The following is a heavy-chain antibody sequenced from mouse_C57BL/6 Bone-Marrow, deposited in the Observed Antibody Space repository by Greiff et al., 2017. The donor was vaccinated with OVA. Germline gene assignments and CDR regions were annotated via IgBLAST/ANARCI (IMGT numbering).Heavy chain of an antibody. V-gene: IGHV3-6*01. CDR1: GYSITSGYY. Sequence: EVQLQESGPGLVKPSQSLSLTCSVTGYSITSGYYWNWIRQFPGNKLEWMGYISYDGSNNYNPSLKNRISITRDTSKNQFFLKLNSVTTEDTATYYCARDLYYDYDEFAYWGQGTLVTVSA. CDR3: ARDLYYDYDEFAY. J-gene: IGHJ3*01. D-gene: IGHD2-4*01. CDR2: ISYDGSN.